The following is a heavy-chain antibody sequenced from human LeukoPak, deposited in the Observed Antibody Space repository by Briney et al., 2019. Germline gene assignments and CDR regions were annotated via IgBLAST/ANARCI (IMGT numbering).Heavy chain of an antibody. V-gene: IGHV1-69*02. J-gene: IGHJ4*02. CDR3: AISYYYDSSGYYLLLSDY. CDR2: IIPILGIA. Sequence: SVKVSCKASGGTFSSYTISWVRQAPGQGLEWMGRIIPILGIANYAQKFQGRVTITADKSTSTAYMELSSLRSEDTAVYYCAISYYYDSSGYYLLLSDYWGQGTLVTVPS. CDR1: GGTFSSYT. D-gene: IGHD3-22*01.